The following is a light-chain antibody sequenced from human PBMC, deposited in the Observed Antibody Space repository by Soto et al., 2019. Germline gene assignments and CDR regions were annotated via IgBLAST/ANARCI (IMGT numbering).Light chain of an antibody. CDR2: SNN. V-gene: IGLV1-44*01. Sequence: QSVLTQPPSASGTPGQRVTISCSGSSSNIGSNTVNWYQHLPGTAPKLLIYSNNQRPSGVPDRFSGSKSGTSASLAISGLQSGYEADYYCAAWDDSLNGWVFGGGTQLTVL. CDR1: SSNIGSNT. CDR3: AAWDDSLNGWV. J-gene: IGLJ3*02.